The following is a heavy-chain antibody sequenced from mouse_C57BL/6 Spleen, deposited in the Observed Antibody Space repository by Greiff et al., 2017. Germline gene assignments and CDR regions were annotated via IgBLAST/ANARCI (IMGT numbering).Heavy chain of an antibody. J-gene: IGHJ3*01. CDR2: IRSKSNNYAT. CDR3: VRDDDGYTPFAY. D-gene: IGHD2-3*01. Sequence: GGGLVQPKGSLKLSCAASGFSFNTYAMNWVRQAPGKGLEWVARIRSKSNNYATYYADSVKDRFTISRDDSESMLYLQMNNLKTEDTAMDYWVRDDDGYTPFAYWGQGTLVTVSA. CDR1: GFSFNTYA. V-gene: IGHV10-1*01.